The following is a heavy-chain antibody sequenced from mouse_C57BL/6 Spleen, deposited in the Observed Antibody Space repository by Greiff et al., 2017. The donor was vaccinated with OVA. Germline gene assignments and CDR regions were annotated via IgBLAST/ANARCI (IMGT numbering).Heavy chain of an antibody. D-gene: IGHD2-1*01. V-gene: IGHV1-42*01. CDR3: ARVYGNYEDY. CDR2: INPSTGGT. J-gene: IGHJ2*01. Sequence: VQLQQSGPELVKPGASVKISCKASGYSFTGYYMNWVKQSPEKSLEWIGEINPSTGGTTYNQKFKAKATLTVDKSSSTAYMQLKSLTSEDSAVYYCARVYGNYEDYWGQGTTLTVSS. CDR1: GYSFTGYY.